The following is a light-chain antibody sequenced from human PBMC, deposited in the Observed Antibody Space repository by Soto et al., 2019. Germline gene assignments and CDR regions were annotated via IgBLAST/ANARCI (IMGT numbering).Light chain of an antibody. CDR3: QQYDRSAQGLT. J-gene: IGKJ3*01. Sequence: EIGLTQSPGTLSLSPGERATLSCRASQSVSSSYLAWYQQKPGQAPRLLIYGASTRATGIPDRFSGSASGTDFTLTISRLDPEDFAVYYCQQYDRSAQGLTFGPGTKVDLK. CDR2: GAS. V-gene: IGKV3-20*01. CDR1: QSVSSSY.